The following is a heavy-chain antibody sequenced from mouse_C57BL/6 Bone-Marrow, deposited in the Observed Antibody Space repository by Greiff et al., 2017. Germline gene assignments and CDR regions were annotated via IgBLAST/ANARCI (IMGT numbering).Heavy chain of an antibody. CDR3: ERLEFDDSSRDWYFDV. J-gene: IGHJ1*03. V-gene: IGHV1-85*01. D-gene: IGHD1-1*01. CDR2: IYPRDGST. Sequence: QVQLQESGPELVKPGASVKLSCKASGYTFTSYDINWVKQRPGQGLEWIGWIYPRDGSTKYNEKFKGKATLTVDTSSSTAYMELHSLTSEDSAVYFCERLEFDDSSRDWYFDVGGTGTTVTVTS. CDR1: GYTFTSYD.